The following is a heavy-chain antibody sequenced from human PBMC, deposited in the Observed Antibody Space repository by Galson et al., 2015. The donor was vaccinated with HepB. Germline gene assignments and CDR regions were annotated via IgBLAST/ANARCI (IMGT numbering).Heavy chain of an antibody. CDR1: GFTFSNYG. J-gene: IGHJ4*02. CDR2: ISYDGSNK. Sequence: SLRLSCAASGFTFSNYGMHWVRQAPGKGLDWVAVISYDGSNKYYADAVKGRFTISSDNSKNTLYLQMNSLRAEDTALYYCAKDPYLYSALAGTMAGFDYWGQGTLVTVSS. D-gene: IGHD6-19*01. V-gene: IGHV3-30*18. CDR3: AKDPYLYSALAGTMAGFDY.